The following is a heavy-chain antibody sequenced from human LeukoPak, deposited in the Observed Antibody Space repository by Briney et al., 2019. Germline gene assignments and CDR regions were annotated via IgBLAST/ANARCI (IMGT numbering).Heavy chain of an antibody. CDR1: GFTFSDYY. J-gene: IGHJ4*02. D-gene: IGHD3-10*01. CDR3: ARDEYYYGSGSYMY. CDR2: ISSSSSYI. Sequence: GGSLRLSYAASGFTFSDYYMNWVRQAPGKGLEWVSSISSSSSYIYYADSVKGRFTISRDNAKNSLYLQMNSLRAEDTAVYYCARDEYYYGSGSYMYWGQGTLVTVSS. V-gene: IGHV3-21*01.